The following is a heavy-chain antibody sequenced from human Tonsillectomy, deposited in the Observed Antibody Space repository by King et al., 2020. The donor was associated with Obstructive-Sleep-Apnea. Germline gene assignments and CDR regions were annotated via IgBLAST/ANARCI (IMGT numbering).Heavy chain of an antibody. Sequence: VQLVESGGGLVKPGGSLRLSCAASGFTFSNAWMSWGRQAPGQGLEWVGRIKSKTDGGTTDYAAPVKGSLTIPRDDSKNTLYLQMNSLKTEDTAVYYCTTYDILTGYDSFDYWGQGTLVTVSS. J-gene: IGHJ4*02. CDR3: TTYDILTGYDSFDY. D-gene: IGHD3-9*01. CDR2: IKSKTDGGTT. V-gene: IGHV3-15*01. CDR1: GFTFSNAW.